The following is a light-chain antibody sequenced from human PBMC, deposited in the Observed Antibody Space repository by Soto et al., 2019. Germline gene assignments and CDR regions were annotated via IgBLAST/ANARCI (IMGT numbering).Light chain of an antibody. Sequence: AIRMTQSPSSFSASTGDRVTITCRASQGISTYLNWYQQKPGKAPRLLIYDASSLLSGVPSRFSGGGSGTDFTLTISRLEPEDFAVYYCQHFVNSLTWTFGQGTKVDIK. CDR2: DAS. CDR1: QGISTY. V-gene: IGKV1-8*01. CDR3: QHFVNSLTWT. J-gene: IGKJ1*01.